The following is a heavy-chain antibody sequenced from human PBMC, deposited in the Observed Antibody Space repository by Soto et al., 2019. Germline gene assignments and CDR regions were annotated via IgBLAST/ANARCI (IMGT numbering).Heavy chain of an antibody. CDR2: ISSTGGTV. CDR1: GFTLSDYY. V-gene: IGHV3-11*01. Sequence: GGSLSLSCAASGFTLSDYYMTWVRQTPGKGLEWISYISSTGGTVNYADSVKGRFTISRDNIKNSLFLQMTSLRDEDTAVYYCARDGLDYYGLDVWGQGTTVTVSS. CDR3: ARDGLDYYGLDV. J-gene: IGHJ6*02.